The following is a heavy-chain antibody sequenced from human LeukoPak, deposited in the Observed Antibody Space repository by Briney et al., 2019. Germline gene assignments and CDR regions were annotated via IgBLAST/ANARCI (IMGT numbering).Heavy chain of an antibody. CDR3: TREGTAIDWFDP. Sequence: VASVKVSCKASGYTFTSYDINWVRQATGQGLEWMGWMNPNSGNTDYAQKFQGRVTMTRNTSISTAYMELSSLRSEDTAVYYCTREGTAIDWFDPWGQGTLVTVSS. CDR2: MNPNSGNT. V-gene: IGHV1-8*01. J-gene: IGHJ5*02. CDR1: GYTFTSYD. D-gene: IGHD5-18*01.